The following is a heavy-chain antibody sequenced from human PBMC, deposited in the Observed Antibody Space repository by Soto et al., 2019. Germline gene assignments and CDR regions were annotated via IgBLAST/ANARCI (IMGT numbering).Heavy chain of an antibody. V-gene: IGHV3-30-3*01. CDR3: ARELVRWGKTFDY. CDR1: GFPFTNHP. Sequence: QVQLVESGGGVVQPGTSLRLSCEASGFPFTNHPMNWVRQAPGKGLEWVASTSYDGGKQDYAESLRGRFTISRDLNNNTLYLHMNGLRPEDTAVYYCARELVRWGKTFDYWGQGTLVTVAS. CDR2: TSYDGGKQ. D-gene: IGHD2-8*02. J-gene: IGHJ4*02.